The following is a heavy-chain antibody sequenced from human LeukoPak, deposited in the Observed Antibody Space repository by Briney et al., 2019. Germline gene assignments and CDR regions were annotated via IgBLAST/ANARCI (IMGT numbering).Heavy chain of an antibody. CDR2: VNPNSGGT. V-gene: IGHV1-2*02. Sequence: ASVKVSCKASGYTLTGYYMHWVRQAPGQGLEWMGWVNPNSGGTNYAQKFQGRVTMTRDTSISTAYMELSRLRSDDTAVYYCARDYYGSGSYFNNLNWFDPWGQGTLVTVSS. CDR1: GYTLTGYY. D-gene: IGHD3-10*01. CDR3: ARDYYGSGSYFNNLNWFDP. J-gene: IGHJ5*02.